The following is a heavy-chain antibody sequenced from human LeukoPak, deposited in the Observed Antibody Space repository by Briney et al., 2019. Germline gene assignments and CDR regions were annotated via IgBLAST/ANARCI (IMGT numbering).Heavy chain of an antibody. V-gene: IGHV3-23*01. CDR3: AKEYIYGDLYFDY. Sequence: PGGSLRLSCAASGFTFSRYAMRWVRQAPGKGLEWVSAISGSGGSKYYADSVKGRFTISRDNSKNTLYLQMNSLRAEDTAVYYCAKEYIYGDLYFDYWGQGTLVTVSS. D-gene: IGHD4-17*01. J-gene: IGHJ4*02. CDR2: ISGSGGSK. CDR1: GFTFSRYA.